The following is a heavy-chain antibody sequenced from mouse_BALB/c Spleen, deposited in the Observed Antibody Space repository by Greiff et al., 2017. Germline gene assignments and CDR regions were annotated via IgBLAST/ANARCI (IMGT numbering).Heavy chain of an antibody. V-gene: IGHV5-6-4*01. CDR3: TRDKVLLDY. Sequence: EVKLLESGGGLVKPGGSLKLSCAASGFTFSSYTMSWVRQTPEKRLEWVATISSGGSYTYYPDSVKGRFTISRDNAKNTLYLQMSSLKSEDTAMYYCTRDKVLLDYWGQGTSVTVSS. CDR2: ISSGGSYT. CDR1: GFTFSSYT. J-gene: IGHJ4*01.